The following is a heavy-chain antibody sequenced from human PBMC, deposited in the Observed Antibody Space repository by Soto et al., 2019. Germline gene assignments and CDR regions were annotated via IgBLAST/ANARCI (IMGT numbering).Heavy chain of an antibody. CDR2: IYYSGST. J-gene: IGHJ1*01. D-gene: IGHD6-13*01. V-gene: IGHV4-59*01. CDR1: GGSISSYY. CDR3: ARGEYSSSSYAEYFQH. Sequence: QVQLQESGPGLVKPSETLSLTCTVSGGSISSYYWSWIRQPPGKGLEWIGYIYYSGSTNYNPSLKIRVTISVDTSKNQFSLKLSSVTAADTAVYYCARGEYSSSSYAEYFQHWGQGTLVTVSS.